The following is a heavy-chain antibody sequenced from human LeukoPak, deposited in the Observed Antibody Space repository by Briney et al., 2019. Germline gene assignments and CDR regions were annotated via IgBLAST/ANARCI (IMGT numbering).Heavy chain of an antibody. D-gene: IGHD4-11*01. CDR1: GFTFSSYW. CDR2: IKQDGSEK. J-gene: IGHJ6*03. Sequence: GGSLRLSCAASGFTFSSYWMSWVRQAPGKGLEWVANIKQDGSEKYYVDSVKGRFTISRDNAKNSLYLQMNSLRAEDTAVYYCARDSPMTTVTAYYYYYYMDVWGKGTTVTVSS. CDR3: ARDSPMTTVTAYYYYYYMDV. V-gene: IGHV3-7*01.